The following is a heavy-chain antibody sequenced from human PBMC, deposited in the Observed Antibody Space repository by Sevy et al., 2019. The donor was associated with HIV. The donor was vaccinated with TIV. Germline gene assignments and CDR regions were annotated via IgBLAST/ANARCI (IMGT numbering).Heavy chain of an antibody. D-gene: IGHD2-2*01. J-gene: IGHJ4*02. CDR3: ARGSSSWYDY. CDR2: MSPYNGNK. CDR1: GYTFTTYN. Sequence: ASVKVSCKASGYTFTTYNIVWVRQAPGQGLEWLAWMSPYNGNKNYAQRLQGRVTMTTDTFTDTAFLELRSLKFDDTAVYYCARGSSSWYDYWGQGTLVTVSS. V-gene: IGHV1-18*01.